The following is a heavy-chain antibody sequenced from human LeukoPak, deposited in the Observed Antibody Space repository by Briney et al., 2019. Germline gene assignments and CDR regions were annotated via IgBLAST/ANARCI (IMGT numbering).Heavy chain of an antibody. CDR2: ISYDGSNK. J-gene: IGHJ3*02. CDR3: AKQCGGSDWFDAFDI. Sequence: GRSLRLSCAASGFTFSYYGLHCVRPAPGKGLEGVAVISYDGSNKYYADSVKGRFTISRDNSKNTLYLQMNSLRAEDTAVYYCAKQCGGSDWFDAFDIWGQGTMVTVSS. D-gene: IGHD6-19*01. CDR1: GFTFSYYG. V-gene: IGHV3-30*18.